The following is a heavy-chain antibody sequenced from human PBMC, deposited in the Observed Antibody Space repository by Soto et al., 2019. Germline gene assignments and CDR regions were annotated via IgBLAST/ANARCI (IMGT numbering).Heavy chain of an antibody. D-gene: IGHD6-13*01. CDR3: AKLSGYSSSWEAGTFDY. J-gene: IGHJ4*02. V-gene: IGHV3-23*01. CDR2: ISGSGGST. Sequence: GGSLRLSCAASGFTFSSYAMSWVRQAPGKGLEWVSAISGSGGSTYYAASVKGRFTISRDNSKNTLYLQMNSLRAEDTAVYYCAKLSGYSSSWEAGTFDYWGQGTLVTVSS. CDR1: GFTFSSYA.